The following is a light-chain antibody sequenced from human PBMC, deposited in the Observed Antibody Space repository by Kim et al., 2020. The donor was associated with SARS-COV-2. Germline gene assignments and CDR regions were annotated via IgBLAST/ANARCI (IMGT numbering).Light chain of an antibody. CDR1: TSNIGNHY. CDR2: GDD. V-gene: IGLV1-51*01. J-gene: IGLJ3*02. Sequence: GQKVTISCSGSTSNIGNHYVAWYQQVPGTAPKLLIYGDDKRPSGIPDRFSGSKSGTSATLAITGLQTGDEADYFCGTWDTSLSVGMFGGGTQLTVL. CDR3: GTWDTSLSVGM.